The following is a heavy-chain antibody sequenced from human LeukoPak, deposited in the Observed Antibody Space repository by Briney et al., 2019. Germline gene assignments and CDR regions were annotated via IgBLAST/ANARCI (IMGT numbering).Heavy chain of an antibody. D-gene: IGHD6-13*01. CDR2: ISAYNGNT. CDR1: GYTFTSYG. V-gene: IGHV1-18*01. J-gene: IGHJ3*02. CDR3: AREKGSSWSREDAFDI. Sequence: GASVKVSCKAPGYTFTSYGISWVRQAPGQRLEWMGWISAYNGNTNYAQKLQGRVTMTTDTSTSTAYMELRSLRADDTAVYYCAREKGSSWSREDAFDIWGQGTMVTVSS.